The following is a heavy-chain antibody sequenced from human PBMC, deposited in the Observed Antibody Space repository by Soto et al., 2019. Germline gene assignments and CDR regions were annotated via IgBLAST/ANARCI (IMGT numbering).Heavy chain of an antibody. CDR1: GLSFHNFW. J-gene: IGHJ6*02. V-gene: IGHV3-7*01. D-gene: IGHD2-15*01. CDR2: IHPDGSEA. Sequence: GGCMRLSCVACGLSFHNFWVTWVCQAPGKGLEWVANIHPDGSEAYYVDSLKGRFTISRDNGKNSLYLQMNNLRVEDTAGYYCARERWFSPLHYYYLLDVWAQGTTVTVSS. CDR3: ARERWFSPLHYYYLLDV.